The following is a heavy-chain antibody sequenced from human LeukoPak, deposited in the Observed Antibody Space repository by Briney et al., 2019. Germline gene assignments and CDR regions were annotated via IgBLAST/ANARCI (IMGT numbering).Heavy chain of an antibody. CDR2: MSGSRGDT. D-gene: IGHD1-26*01. J-gene: IGHJ4*02. CDR1: GFTFSNYA. V-gene: IGHV3-23*01. Sequence: GGSLRLSCAASGFTFSNYAMTWVRQAPGKGLEWVSAMSGSRGDTYYADSVKGRFTISRDNSKNTLYLQMNNLRAEDTAVYYCARVIVGATHFDYWGQGTLVTVSS. CDR3: ARVIVGATHFDY.